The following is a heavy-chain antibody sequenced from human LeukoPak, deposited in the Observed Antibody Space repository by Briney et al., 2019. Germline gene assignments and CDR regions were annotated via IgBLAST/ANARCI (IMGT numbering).Heavy chain of an antibody. J-gene: IGHJ4*02. D-gene: IGHD3-10*01. CDR2: INHSGST. CDR3: ARNGVLWSLRYYFDY. Sequence: SETLSLTCAVYGGSFSGYYWSWIRQPPGKGLEWIGEINHSGSTNYNPSLKSRVTISVDTSKNQFSLKLSSATAADTAVYYCARNGVLWSLRYYFDYWGQGTLVTVSS. CDR1: GGSFSGYY. V-gene: IGHV4-34*01.